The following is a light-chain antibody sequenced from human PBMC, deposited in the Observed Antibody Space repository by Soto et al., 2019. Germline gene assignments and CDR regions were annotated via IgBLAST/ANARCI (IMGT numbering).Light chain of an antibody. CDR1: QNVNWRS. V-gene: IGKV3-20*01. CDR3: QQYDSGSRWT. J-gene: IGKJ1*01. CDR2: AAS. Sequence: EIVLTQSPGTLSLSPGERATLSCRASQNVNWRSLAWYQQKPGQPPRLLIYAASTRATGIPDRFSGGGSGTDFSLTIRRLEPEDFAVYYCQQYDSGSRWTFGQGTKVEIK.